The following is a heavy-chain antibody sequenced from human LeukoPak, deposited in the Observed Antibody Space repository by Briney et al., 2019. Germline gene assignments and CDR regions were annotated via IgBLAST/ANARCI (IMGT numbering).Heavy chain of an antibody. V-gene: IGHV3-21*01. CDR2: ISSSSSYI. CDR3: ARVRAISSGWSGGDY. Sequence: PGGSLRLSCAASGFTFSSYSMNWVRQAPGKGLEWVSSISSSSSYIYYADSVKGRSTISRDNAKNSLYLQMNSLRAEDTAVYYCARVRAISSGWSGGDYWGQGTLVTVSS. CDR1: GFTFSSYS. J-gene: IGHJ4*02. D-gene: IGHD6-19*01.